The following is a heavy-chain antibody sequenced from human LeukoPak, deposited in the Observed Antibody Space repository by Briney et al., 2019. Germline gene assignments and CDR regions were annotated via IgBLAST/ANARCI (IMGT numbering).Heavy chain of an antibody. V-gene: IGHV5-51*01. D-gene: IGHD6-13*01. J-gene: IGHJ4*02. Sequence: GESLKISCKGSGYSFTNYWIGWVRQMPGKGLEWMGIIHPGDPDTRYSPSFQGQVTFSADRSISTAYLHWSSLKASDTAMYYCARLGGSPWSPFDSWGQGTLVIVSS. CDR2: IHPGDPDT. CDR1: GYSFTNYW. CDR3: ARLGGSPWSPFDS.